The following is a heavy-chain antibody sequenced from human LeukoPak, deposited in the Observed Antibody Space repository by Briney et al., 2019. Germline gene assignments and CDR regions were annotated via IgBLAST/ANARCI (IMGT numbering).Heavy chain of an antibody. CDR3: AIHYTEDIVVGPAASPETRNNWFDP. Sequence: SETLSLTCTVSAYSISSGYYWGWIRQPPGKGLEWIGSIYHSGRTYYNPSLKSRVTISVDTSKNQFSLKLRPVTAADTALYYCAIHYTEDIVVGPAASPETRNNWFDPWGQGTLVTVSS. D-gene: IGHD2-2*01. V-gene: IGHV4-38-2*02. CDR1: AYSISSGYY. J-gene: IGHJ5*02. CDR2: IYHSGRT.